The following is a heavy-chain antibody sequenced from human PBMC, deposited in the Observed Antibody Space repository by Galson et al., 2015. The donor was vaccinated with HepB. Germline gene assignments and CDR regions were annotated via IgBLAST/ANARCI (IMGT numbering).Heavy chain of an antibody. CDR3: AGEDYGDSDFDY. CDR2: ISSSSSYI. CDR1: GFTFSSYS. V-gene: IGHV3-21*01. Sequence: SLRLSCAASGFTFSSYSMNWVRQAPGKGLEWVSSISSSSSYIYYADSVKGRFTISRDNAKNSLYLQMNSLRAEDTAVYYCAGEDYGDSDFDYWGQGTLVTVSS. D-gene: IGHD4-17*01. J-gene: IGHJ4*02.